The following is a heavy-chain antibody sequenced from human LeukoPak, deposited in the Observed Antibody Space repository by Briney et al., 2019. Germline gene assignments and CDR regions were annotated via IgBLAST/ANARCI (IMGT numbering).Heavy chain of an antibody. Sequence: GGSLRLSCAASGFTFSSYAVSWVRQAPGKGLEWVSTISGSAGSTYYADSVKGRFTISRDNSKNTLYLQMNSLRAEDTAVYYCAKNQQDSADYWGQGTLVTVSS. J-gene: IGHJ4*02. CDR2: ISGSAGST. CDR1: GFTFSSYA. D-gene: IGHD4-11*01. CDR3: AKNQQDSADY. V-gene: IGHV3-23*01.